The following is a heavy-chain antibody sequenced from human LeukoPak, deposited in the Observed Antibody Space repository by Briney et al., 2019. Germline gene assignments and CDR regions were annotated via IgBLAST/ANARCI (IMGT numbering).Heavy chain of an antibody. CDR1: GFTFSSYA. J-gene: IGHJ1*01. Sequence: GGSLRLSCAASGFTFSSYAMSWVRQAPGKGLEWVSTIRGSGDSTYYADSVKGRFTISRDNSKNTLYLQMNSLRAEDTAVYYCAKDGSRAWDIGFQHWGQGTLVTVSS. V-gene: IGHV3-23*01. CDR2: IRGSGDST. CDR3: AKDGSRAWDIGFQH. D-gene: IGHD2-15*01.